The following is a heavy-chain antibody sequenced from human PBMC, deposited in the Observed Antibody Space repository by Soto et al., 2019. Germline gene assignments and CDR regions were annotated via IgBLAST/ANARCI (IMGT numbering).Heavy chain of an antibody. J-gene: IGHJ4*02. CDR1: GYTFTSYG. CDR2: ISAYNGNT. D-gene: IGHD2-15*01. CDR3: ARDAARYGSGGSCYSGVC. Sequence: QVQLVQSGAEVKKPGASVKVSCKASGYTFTSYGISWVRQAPGQGLEWMGWISAYNGNTNYAQKLQGRVTMTTDTSTSTAYMELRSLRSDDTAVYYCARDAARYGSGGSCYSGVCWGQGTLVTVSS. V-gene: IGHV1-18*01.